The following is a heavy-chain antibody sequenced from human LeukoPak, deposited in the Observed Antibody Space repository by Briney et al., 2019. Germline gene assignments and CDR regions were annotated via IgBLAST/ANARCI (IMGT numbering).Heavy chain of an antibody. Sequence: ASVKVSCKASGYTFTSYGISWVRQAPGHGLEWMGGIIPIFGTANYAQKFQGRVTITADESTSTAYMELSSLRSEDTAVYYCARALYDLGNWFDPWGQGTLVTVSS. D-gene: IGHD3-3*01. CDR2: IIPIFGTA. J-gene: IGHJ5*02. V-gene: IGHV1-69*13. CDR3: ARALYDLGNWFDP. CDR1: GYTFTSYG.